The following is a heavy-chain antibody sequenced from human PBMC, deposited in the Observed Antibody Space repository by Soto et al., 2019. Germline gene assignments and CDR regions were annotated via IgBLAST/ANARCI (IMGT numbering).Heavy chain of an antibody. D-gene: IGHD3-10*01. CDR2: IWYDGSNK. CDR1: GFTFSSYG. Sequence: GGSLRLSCAASGFTFSSYGMHWVRQAPGKGLEWVAVIWYDGSNKYYADSVKGRFTISRDNSKNTLYLQMNSLRAEDTAVYYCARDRAMVRGVRNPDYWGQGTLVTVSS. V-gene: IGHV3-33*01. J-gene: IGHJ4*02. CDR3: ARDRAMVRGVRNPDY.